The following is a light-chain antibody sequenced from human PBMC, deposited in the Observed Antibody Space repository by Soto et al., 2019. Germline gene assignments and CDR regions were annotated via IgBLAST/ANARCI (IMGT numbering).Light chain of an antibody. J-gene: IGKJ2*01. CDR1: QSISSY. V-gene: IGKV1-5*03. Sequence: DIQMTQSPSTLSASVGDRVTITCRASQSISSYLAWYQQKPGKAPKLLIYDASTLQSGVPSRFSGSGSGTEFTLTISGLQPDDFATYSCQQFDDYSQFTFGQGTKLQIK. CDR2: DAS. CDR3: QQFDDYSQFT.